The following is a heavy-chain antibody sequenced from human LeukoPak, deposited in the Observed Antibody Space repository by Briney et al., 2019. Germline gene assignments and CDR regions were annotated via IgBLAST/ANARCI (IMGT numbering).Heavy chain of an antibody. D-gene: IGHD2-2*01. CDR1: GGSISSYY. CDR2: IYYSGST. CDR3: ANKVYCSTTSCYPAGY. V-gene: IGHV4-59*01. Sequence: PSETLSLTCTVSGGSISSYYWSWIRQPPGKGLEWIGYIYYSGSTNYNPSLKSRVTISVDTSKNQFSLKLSSVTAADTAVYYCANKVYCSTTSCYPAGYWGQGTLVTVSS. J-gene: IGHJ4*02.